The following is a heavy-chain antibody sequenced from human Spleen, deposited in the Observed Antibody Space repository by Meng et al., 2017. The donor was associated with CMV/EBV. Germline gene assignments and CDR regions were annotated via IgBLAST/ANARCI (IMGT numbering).Heavy chain of an antibody. CDR2: IYPGDSDT. D-gene: IGHD3-3*01. J-gene: IGHJ5*02. CDR3: ARQAFWSGFSFDP. Sequence: GESLKISFKGSGYSFTSYWIGWVRQMPGKGLEWMGIIYPGDSDTRYSPSFRGQVTISADRSITTAYLQSTRLKASDTALYYCARQAFWSGFSFDPWGQGTRVTVSS. V-gene: IGHV5-51*01. CDR1: GYSFTSYW.